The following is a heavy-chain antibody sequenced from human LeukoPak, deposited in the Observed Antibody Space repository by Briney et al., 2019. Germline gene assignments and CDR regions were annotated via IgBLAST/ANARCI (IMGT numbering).Heavy chain of an antibody. V-gene: IGHV3-48*03. CDR3: AKDRGGSSELGDAFDV. Sequence: GGSLRLSCAASGFTFSSYEMNWVRQAPGKGLEWVSYISSSGSTIYYADSVKGRFTISRDNAKNSLYLQMNSLRPEDTALYYCAKDRGGSSELGDAFDVWGQGTMVRVPS. CDR1: GFTFSSYE. J-gene: IGHJ3*01. D-gene: IGHD1-26*01. CDR2: ISSSGSTI.